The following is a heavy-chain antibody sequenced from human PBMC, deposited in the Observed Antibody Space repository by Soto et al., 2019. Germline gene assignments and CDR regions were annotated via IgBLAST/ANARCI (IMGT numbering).Heavy chain of an antibody. CDR2: ISAYNGNT. V-gene: IGHV1-18*01. CDR3: ARGGEGYNFGAVY. Sequence: ASVKVSCEASGYTFTSYGISWVRQAPGQGLEWMGWISAYNGNTNYAQKLQGRVTITADTSTNSVYMELRSLRSDDTAVYYCARGGEGYNFGAVYWGQGTPVTVSS. CDR1: GYTFTSYG. J-gene: IGHJ4*02. D-gene: IGHD5-12*01.